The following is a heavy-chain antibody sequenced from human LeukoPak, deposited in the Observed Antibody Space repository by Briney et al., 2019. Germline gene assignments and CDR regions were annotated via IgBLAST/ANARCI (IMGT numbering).Heavy chain of an antibody. D-gene: IGHD1-26*01. CDR3: AKVPVGATTIFDY. Sequence: PGGSLRLSCGASGFTFNTYGMSWVRQAPGKGLEWVSGISGSGRRTYYADSVKGRFTISRDNSQNTLYLQLNSLRAEDTAVYYCAKVPVGATTIFDYWGQGTLVTVSS. J-gene: IGHJ4*02. CDR1: GFTFNTYG. V-gene: IGHV3-23*01. CDR2: ISGSGRRT.